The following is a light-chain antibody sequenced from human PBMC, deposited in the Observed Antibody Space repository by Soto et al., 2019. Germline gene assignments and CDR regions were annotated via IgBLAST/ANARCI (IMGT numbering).Light chain of an antibody. V-gene: IGKV3-20*01. CDR3: QQYDSSTRWT. CDR1: QSVSSSY. CDR2: GAS. J-gene: IGKJ1*01. Sequence: EIVLTQSPVTLSLSPGERATLSGRASQSVSSSYLAWYQQKPGQAPKLLIYGASSRATGIPDRFSGSGSGTDFTLTISRLEPEDFAVYYCQQYDSSTRWTFAQGTTVEIK.